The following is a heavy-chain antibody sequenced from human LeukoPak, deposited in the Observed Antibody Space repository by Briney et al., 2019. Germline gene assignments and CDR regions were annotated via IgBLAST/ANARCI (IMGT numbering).Heavy chain of an antibody. J-gene: IGHJ5*02. V-gene: IGHV4-4*02. CDR3: ARGSHYYGSGSYAFDP. CDR1: GGSISSSNW. Sequence: SGTLSLTCAVSGGSISSSNWWSWVRQPPGKGLEWIGEIYHSGSTNYNPSLKSRVTISVDKSKNQFSLKLSSVTAADTAVYYCARGSHYYGSGSYAFDPWGQGTLVTVSS. CDR2: IYHSGST. D-gene: IGHD3-10*01.